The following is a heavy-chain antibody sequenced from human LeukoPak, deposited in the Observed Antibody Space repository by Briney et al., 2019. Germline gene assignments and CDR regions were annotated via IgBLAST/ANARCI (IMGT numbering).Heavy chain of an antibody. Sequence: SETLSLTCAVSGGSISSSNWWSWVRQPPGKGLEWIGEIYHSGSTNYNPSLKSRVTISVDKSKNQFSLKLTSVTAADTAVYYCARADVNYGDYVWLRSPFDYWGQGTLVTVSS. CDR1: GGSISSSNW. CDR2: IYHSGST. D-gene: IGHD4-17*01. J-gene: IGHJ4*02. V-gene: IGHV4-4*02. CDR3: ARADVNYGDYVWLRSPFDY.